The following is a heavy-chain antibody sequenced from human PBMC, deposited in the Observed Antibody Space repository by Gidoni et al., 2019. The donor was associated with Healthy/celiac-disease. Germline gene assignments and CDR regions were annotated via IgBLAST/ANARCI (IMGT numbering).Heavy chain of an antibody. J-gene: IGHJ6*02. D-gene: IGHD2-15*01. Sequence: QVQLVESGGGVVQPGRSLRPSCAASGFTFSSYAMHWVRQDPGKGLACVAVISYDGSNKYYADSVKGRFTISRDNSKNTLYLQMNSLRAEDTAVYYCARDSVVVVVTALYYYGMDVWGQGTTVTVSS. CDR2: ISYDGSNK. V-gene: IGHV3-30*01. CDR3: ARDSVVVVVTALYYYGMDV. CDR1: GFTFSSYA.